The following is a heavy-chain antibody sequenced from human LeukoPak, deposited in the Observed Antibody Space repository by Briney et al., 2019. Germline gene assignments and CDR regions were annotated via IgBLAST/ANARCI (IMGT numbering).Heavy chain of an antibody. CDR1: GGTFSSYA. V-gene: IGHV1-69*05. Sequence: ASVKVSCKASGGTFSSYAISWVRQAPGQGLEWMGGIIPIFGTANYAQKFQGRVTITTDESTSTVYMELSSLRSQDTAVYYCAREARYYHYAFDIWGQGTMVTVSS. D-gene: IGHD3-10*01. CDR2: IIPIFGTA. CDR3: AREARYYHYAFDI. J-gene: IGHJ3*02.